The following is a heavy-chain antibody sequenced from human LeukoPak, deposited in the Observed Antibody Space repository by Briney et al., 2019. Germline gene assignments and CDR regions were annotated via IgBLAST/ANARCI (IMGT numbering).Heavy chain of an antibody. CDR1: GFTVSSNY. CDR2: IYSGGST. D-gene: IGHD6-6*01. Sequence: GGSLRLACAASGFTVSSNYMSWVSQAPGKGLEWVAVIYSGGSTYYADSVKGRFTISRDNSKKTLYLQMNSLRAEDTAVYYCAREWQSSSIDAFDIWGQGTMVTVSS. CDR3: AREWQSSSIDAFDI. J-gene: IGHJ3*02. V-gene: IGHV3-53*05.